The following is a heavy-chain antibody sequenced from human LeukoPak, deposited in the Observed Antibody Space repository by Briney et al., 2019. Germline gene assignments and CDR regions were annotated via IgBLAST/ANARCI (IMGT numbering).Heavy chain of an antibody. CDR3: ARDYTSYGMDV. J-gene: IGHJ6*02. D-gene: IGHD3-16*01. V-gene: IGHV3-11*01. CDR2: ISSSGSSI. CDR1: GFTFSDYY. Sequence: GGSLRLSCAASGFTFSDYYMSWIRRAPGKGLEWVSYISSSGSSIYYADSVKGRFTISRDNAKNSLYLQMNSLRAEDTAVYYCARDYTSYGMDVRGQGTTVTVSS.